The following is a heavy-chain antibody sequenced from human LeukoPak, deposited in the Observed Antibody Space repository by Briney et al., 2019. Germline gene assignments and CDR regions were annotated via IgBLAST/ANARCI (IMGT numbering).Heavy chain of an antibody. J-gene: IGHJ4*02. CDR1: GFTFSNYA. Sequence: GGSLRLSCAASGFTFSNYAISWVRQAPGKGLEWVSTISASGGSTYYADSVRGRFTISRDNSKSTLSLQMNSLRAEDTALYYCAKDKGYSYSYVFDYWGQGTLVTVSS. CDR2: ISASGGST. V-gene: IGHV3-23*01. CDR3: AKDKGYSYSYVFDY. D-gene: IGHD5-18*01.